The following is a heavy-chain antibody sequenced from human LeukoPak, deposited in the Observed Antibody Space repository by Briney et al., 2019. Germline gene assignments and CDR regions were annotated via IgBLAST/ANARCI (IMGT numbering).Heavy chain of an antibody. V-gene: IGHV3-48*04. Sequence: GGSLRLSCAASGFTFNNYNMNWVRQAPGKGLEWVSYISSSGSTIYYADSVKGRFTISRDNAKNSLYLQMNSLRAEDTAVYYCARDSNNWNDGSIDYWGQGTLVTVSS. D-gene: IGHD1-1*01. CDR1: GFTFNNYN. J-gene: IGHJ4*02. CDR2: ISSSGSTI. CDR3: ARDSNNWNDGSIDY.